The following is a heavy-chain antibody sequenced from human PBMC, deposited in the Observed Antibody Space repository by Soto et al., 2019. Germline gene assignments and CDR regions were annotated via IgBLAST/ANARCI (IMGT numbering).Heavy chain of an antibody. D-gene: IGHD3-22*01. Sequence: ASVKVSCKASGCTFSAYYIHWVRQAPGQGLEWMGWINPNTGGTNYAQKFQGRVTMTRDTTINTAYMDLTRLRSDDTAVYFCARSVRFDTSAYYFDFWGRGTLVTVSS. CDR1: GCTFSAYY. J-gene: IGHJ5*01. CDR3: ARSVRFDTSAYYFDF. CDR2: INPNTGGT. V-gene: IGHV1-2*02.